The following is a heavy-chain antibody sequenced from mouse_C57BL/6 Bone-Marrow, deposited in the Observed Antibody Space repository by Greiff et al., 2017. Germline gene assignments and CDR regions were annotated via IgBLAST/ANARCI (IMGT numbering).Heavy chain of an antibody. CDR2: IHPNSGST. CDR1: GYTFTSYW. CDR3: ALYYGNPFAY. J-gene: IGHJ3*01. V-gene: IGHV1-64*01. D-gene: IGHD2-1*01. Sequence: VKLKQPGAELVKPGASVKLSCKASGYTFTSYWMHWVKQRPGQGLEWIGMIHPNSGSTNYNEKFKSKATLTVDKSSSTAYMQLSSLTSEDSAVYYCALYYGNPFAYWGQGTLVTVSA.